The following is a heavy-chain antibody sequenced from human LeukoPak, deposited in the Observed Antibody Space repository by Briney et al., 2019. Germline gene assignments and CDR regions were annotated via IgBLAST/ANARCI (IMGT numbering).Heavy chain of an antibody. Sequence: ASVKVSCKASGGTFSSYAIGWVRQAPGQGLEWMGGIIPIFGTANYAQKFQGRVTITADESTSTAYMELSSLRSEDTAVYYCARSRITIFGVVILTRDNWFDPWGQGTLVTVSS. CDR2: IIPIFGTA. CDR1: GGTFSSYA. D-gene: IGHD3-3*01. J-gene: IGHJ5*02. V-gene: IGHV1-69*13. CDR3: ARSRITIFGVVILTRDNWFDP.